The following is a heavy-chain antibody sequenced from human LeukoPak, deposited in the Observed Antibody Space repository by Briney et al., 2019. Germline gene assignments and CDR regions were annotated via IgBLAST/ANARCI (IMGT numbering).Heavy chain of an antibody. V-gene: IGHV3-23*01. D-gene: IGHD3-9*01. J-gene: IGHJ4*02. CDR2: VSGRDTST. Sequence: GGSLRLSCAASGFTVRSNHMSWVRQAPGKGLEWVSAVSGRDTSTYYTDSVKGRFTISRDNSKNTLYLQMNSLSAEDTAIYYCAKWGDYDVLTGYYDSDYWGQGTLVTVFS. CDR3: AKWGDYDVLTGYYDSDY. CDR1: GFTVRSNH.